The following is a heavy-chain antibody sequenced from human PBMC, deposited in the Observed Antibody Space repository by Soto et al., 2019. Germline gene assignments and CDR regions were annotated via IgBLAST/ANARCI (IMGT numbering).Heavy chain of an antibody. Sequence: GASVKVSCKASGYTFASYGSRWVRQAPGQGLEWMGWISAYNGNTNYAQKLQGRVTMTTDTSTSTAYMELRSLRSDDTAVYYCARDRYYDFWSGTSSIYYYGMDVWGQGTTVTVSS. D-gene: IGHD3-3*01. CDR2: ISAYNGNT. CDR1: GYTFASYG. J-gene: IGHJ6*02. CDR3: ARDRYYDFWSGTSSIYYYGMDV. V-gene: IGHV1-18*01.